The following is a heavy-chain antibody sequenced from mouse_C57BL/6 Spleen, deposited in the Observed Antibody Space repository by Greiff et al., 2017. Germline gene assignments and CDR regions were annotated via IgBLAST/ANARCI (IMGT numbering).Heavy chain of an antibody. CDR2: INPNNGGT. CDR1: GYTFTDYY. V-gene: IGHV1-26*01. Sequence: VQLQQSGPELVKPGASVKISCKASGYTFTDYYMNWVKQSHGKSLEWIGDINPNNGGTSYNQKFKGKATLTVDKSSSTAYMELRSLTSEDSAVYYCARYYGSPWYYFDYWGQGTTLTVSS. J-gene: IGHJ2*01. CDR3: ARYYGSPWYYFDY. D-gene: IGHD1-1*01.